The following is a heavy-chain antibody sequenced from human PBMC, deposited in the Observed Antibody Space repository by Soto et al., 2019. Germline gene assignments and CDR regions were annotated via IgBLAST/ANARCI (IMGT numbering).Heavy chain of an antibody. D-gene: IGHD3-10*01. J-gene: IGHJ4*02. Sequence: SETLSLTCTVSGASVRSYYWSWVRHPPGKGLEWIGYVYDSGRTNYTPSLWSRITISVDTAKNQFFLKLTSVTAADTAVYYCARLFLPEYYFDYWGLGTLVTVSS. V-gene: IGHV4-59*02. CDR1: GASVRSYY. CDR3: ARLFLPEYYFDY. CDR2: VYDSGRT.